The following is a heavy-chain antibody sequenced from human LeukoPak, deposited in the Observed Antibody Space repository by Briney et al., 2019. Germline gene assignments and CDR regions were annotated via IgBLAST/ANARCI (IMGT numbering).Heavy chain of an antibody. CDR3: AKGHILTGQFYYFDY. CDR1: GFTFSSYG. Sequence: GGSLRLSCAASGFTFSSYGMNWVRQAPGKGLEWVSAIVGRGTDTYYADSVKGRFTISRDNSKNTLYLEMNSLRDEDTAVYYCAKGHILTGQFYYFDYWGQGPLVTVSS. CDR2: IVGRGTDT. D-gene: IGHD3-9*01. V-gene: IGHV3-23*01. J-gene: IGHJ4*02.